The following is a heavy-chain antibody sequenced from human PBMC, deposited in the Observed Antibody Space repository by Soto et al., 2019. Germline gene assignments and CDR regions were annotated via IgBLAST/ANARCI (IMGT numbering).Heavy chain of an antibody. CDR3: ARSRSPWAHHDAFDI. CDR1: GGTFSSYA. Sequence: ASVKVSCKASGGTFSSYAISWVRQAPGQGLEWMGGIIPIFGTANYAQKFQGRVTITADESTSTAYMELSSLRSEDTAVYYCARSRSPWAHHDAFDIWGQGTMVTVSS. J-gene: IGHJ3*02. V-gene: IGHV1-69*13. D-gene: IGHD2-15*01. CDR2: IIPIFGTA.